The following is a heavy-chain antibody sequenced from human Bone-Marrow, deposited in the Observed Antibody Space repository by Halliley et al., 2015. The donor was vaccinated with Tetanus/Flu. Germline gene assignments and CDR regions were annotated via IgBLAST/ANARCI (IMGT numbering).Heavy chain of an antibody. J-gene: IGHJ4*01. Sequence: KGLEWIGYIHYSGSTNYNPSLQSRVTISVDTSNNPLSLKLSSVIAADTAVYYCATGGGYLIDYWGHGALVTVSS. CDR2: IHYSGST. V-gene: IGHV4-61*03. CDR3: ATGGGYLIDY. D-gene: IGHD5-12*01.